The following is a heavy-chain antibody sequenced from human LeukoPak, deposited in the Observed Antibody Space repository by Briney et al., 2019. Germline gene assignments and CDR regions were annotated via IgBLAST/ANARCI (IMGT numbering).Heavy chain of an antibody. V-gene: IGHV3-23*01. J-gene: IGHJ5*02. D-gene: IGHD3-3*01. CDR2: ISGSGGST. CDR3: AKGLRFLEWSANWFDP. Sequence: PGGSLRLSCAASGFTFSSYSMNWVRQAPGKGLEWVSAISGSGGSTYYADSVKGRFTISRDDSKNTLYLQMNSLRAEDTAVYHCAKGLRFLEWSANWFDPWGQGTLVTVSS. CDR1: GFTFSSYS.